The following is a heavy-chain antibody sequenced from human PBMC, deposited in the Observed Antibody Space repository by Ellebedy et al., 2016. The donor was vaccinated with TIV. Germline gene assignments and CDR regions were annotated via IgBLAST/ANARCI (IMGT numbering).Heavy chain of an antibody. CDR3: ARDRRAGTPPFFQY. CDR2: MNPNSGNT. V-gene: IGHV1-8*01. D-gene: IGHD1-1*01. CDR1: GYTFTSYD. Sequence: ASVKVSCXASGYTFTSYDINWVRQATGQGLEWMGWMNPNSGNTGYAQKFQGRVTFTRDTSASTAYMEVSSLRSEDTAVYYCARDRRAGTPPFFQYWGQGTLVTVPS. J-gene: IGHJ1*01.